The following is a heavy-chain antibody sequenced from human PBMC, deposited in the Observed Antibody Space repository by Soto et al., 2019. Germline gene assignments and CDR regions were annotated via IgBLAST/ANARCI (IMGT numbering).Heavy chain of an antibody. CDR1: GCTVSSYG. J-gene: IGHJ4*02. CDR2: ISGSGGST. CDR3: AKDTYYDILTGYLPNDY. Sequence: SLNLSFASSGCTVSSYGMSWVRQAPGNGLEWVSAISGSGGSTYYADSVKGRFTISRDNSKNTLYLQMNSLRAEDTAVYYCAKDTYYDILTGYLPNDYWGQGTLVTVSS. V-gene: IGHV3-23*01. D-gene: IGHD3-9*01.